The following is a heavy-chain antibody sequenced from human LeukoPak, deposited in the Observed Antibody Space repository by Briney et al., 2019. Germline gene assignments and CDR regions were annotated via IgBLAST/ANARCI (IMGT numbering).Heavy chain of an antibody. Sequence: SETLSLTCIISGGSTRSKYWNWIRQPAGRGLEWLGRIYSTGHTKYNPSLKSRVTMSVDTSKNQFFLNLTSMTAADTAVYYCARELDISWYYFDLWGQGIPVTVSS. CDR2: IYSTGHT. CDR1: GGSTRSKY. V-gene: IGHV4-4*07. D-gene: IGHD3-10*01. CDR3: ARELDISWYYFDL. J-gene: IGHJ5*02.